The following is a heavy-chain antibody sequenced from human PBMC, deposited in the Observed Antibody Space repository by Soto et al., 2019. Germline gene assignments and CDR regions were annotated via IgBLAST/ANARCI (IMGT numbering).Heavy chain of an antibody. CDR2: ISGSGGST. J-gene: IGHJ6*02. V-gene: IGHV3-23*01. CDR3: AKGGGQLIGWAANYGMDL. D-gene: IGHD6-13*01. Sequence: EVQLLESGGGLVQPGGSLRLSCAASGFTFSSYAMSWVRQAPGKGLEWVSAISGSGGSTYYADSVKGRFSISRDNSKNTLYLQMNSLRAEDTAVYYCAKGGGQLIGWAANYGMDLWGQGTTVTVSS. CDR1: GFTFSSYA.